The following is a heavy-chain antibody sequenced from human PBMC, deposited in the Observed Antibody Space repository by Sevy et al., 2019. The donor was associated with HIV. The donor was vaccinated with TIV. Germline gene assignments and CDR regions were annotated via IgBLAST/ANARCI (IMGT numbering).Heavy chain of an antibody. CDR3: ARGKAGYGYALNY. J-gene: IGHJ4*02. Sequence: GGSLRLSCAASGFTVSTNYMTWVRQAPGKGLEWVSVIYSDGTTHDEDSVKARFTISRDNSKNTLYLQMNSLRAEDTAVYYCARGKAGYGYALNYWGQGTLVTVSS. CDR2: IYSDGTT. CDR1: GFTVSTNY. V-gene: IGHV3-66*01. D-gene: IGHD5-18*01.